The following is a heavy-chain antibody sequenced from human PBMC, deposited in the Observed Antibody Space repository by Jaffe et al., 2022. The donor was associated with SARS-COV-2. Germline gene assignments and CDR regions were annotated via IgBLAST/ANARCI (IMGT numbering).Heavy chain of an antibody. D-gene: IGHD2-15*01. CDR1: GFTFSSYG. CDR3: ARLGYCSGGSCYYYGMDV. Sequence: QVQLVESGGGVVQPGRSLRLSCAASGFTFSSYGMHWVRQAPGKGLEWVAVIWYDGSNKYYADSVKGRFTISRDNSKNTLYLQMNSLRAEDTAVYYCARLGYCSGGSCYYYGMDVWGQGTTVTVSS. V-gene: IGHV3-33*01. J-gene: IGHJ6*02. CDR2: IWYDGSNK.